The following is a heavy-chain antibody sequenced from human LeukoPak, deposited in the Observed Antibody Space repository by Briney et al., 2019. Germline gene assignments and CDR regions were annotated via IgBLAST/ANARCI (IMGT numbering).Heavy chain of an antibody. J-gene: IGHJ4*02. CDR1: GFTFSSYS. CDR2: ISSSSSTI. V-gene: IGHV3-48*01. D-gene: IGHD4-17*01. Sequence: GGSLRLSCAASGFTFSSYSMNWVRQAPGKGLEWVSYISSSSSTIYYADSVKGRFSISRDNSKNTLYLQMNSLRAEDTALYYCAKARGSDYGDYVIFDYWGQGTLVTVSS. CDR3: AKARGSDYGDYVIFDY.